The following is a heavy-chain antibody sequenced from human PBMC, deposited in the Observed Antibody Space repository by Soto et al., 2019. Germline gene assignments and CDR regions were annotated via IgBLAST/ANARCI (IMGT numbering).Heavy chain of an antibody. V-gene: IGHV3-9*01. D-gene: IGHD1-26*01. Sequence: GGSLRLSCAASGFTFDDYAMHWVRQAPGKGLEWVSGISWNSGSIGYADSVKGRFTISRDNAKNSLYLQMNSLRAEDTAVYYCAKVDSPIGGATCDYWGQGTLVTVSS. J-gene: IGHJ4*02. CDR3: AKVDSPIGGATCDY. CDR2: ISWNSGSI. CDR1: GFTFDDYA.